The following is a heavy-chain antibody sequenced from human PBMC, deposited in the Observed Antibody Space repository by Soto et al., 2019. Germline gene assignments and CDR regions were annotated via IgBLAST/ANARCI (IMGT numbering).Heavy chain of an antibody. V-gene: IGHV3-23*01. J-gene: IGHJ5*02. D-gene: IGHD3-9*01. CDR1: GFSFSRYL. CDR3: AKDPILTTPPSFDP. CDR2: ISGRGDVT. Sequence: GGSLRLSCAASGFSFSRYLMTWVRQTPGQGLEWVSSISGRGDVTYYADSVKGRFTFSRDNSKNTLFLQMNSLGADDTAVYYCAKDPILTTPPSFDPWGQGTLVTVSS.